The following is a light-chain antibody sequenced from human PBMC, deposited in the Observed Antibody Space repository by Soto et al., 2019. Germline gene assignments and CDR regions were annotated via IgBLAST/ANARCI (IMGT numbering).Light chain of an antibody. Sequence: DIQMTQSPSTLSASVGDRVTITCRASQSISSWLAWYQQKPGKAPKLLIYDASSLESGVPSRFSGSGSGTEFTLTISSLQPDDFATYYCQQYNSYRTWTFGQGTKVDSK. J-gene: IGKJ1*01. CDR2: DAS. CDR1: QSISSW. V-gene: IGKV1-5*01. CDR3: QQYNSYRTWT.